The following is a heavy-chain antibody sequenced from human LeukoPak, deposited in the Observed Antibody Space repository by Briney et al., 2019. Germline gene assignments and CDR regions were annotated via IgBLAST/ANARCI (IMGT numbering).Heavy chain of an antibody. CDR1: GGSFSGYY. Sequence: SETLSLTCAVYGGSFSGYYWSWVRQPPGKGLEWIGEINHSGSTNYNPSLKSRVTISVGTSKNQFSLKLSSVTAADTAVYYCAKRYYDFWSGYYGYMDVWGKGTTVTVSS. CDR3: AKRYYDFWSGYYGYMDV. V-gene: IGHV4-34*01. CDR2: INHSGST. J-gene: IGHJ6*03. D-gene: IGHD3-3*01.